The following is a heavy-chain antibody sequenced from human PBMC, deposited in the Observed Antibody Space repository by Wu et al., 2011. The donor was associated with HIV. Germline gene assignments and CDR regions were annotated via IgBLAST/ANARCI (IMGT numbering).Heavy chain of an antibody. D-gene: IGHD2-21*02. CDR3: ARGDWGTGGAY. CDR1: GDSFSTYT. Sequence: QVQLVHLGAELKKPGSSVKVSCKASGDSFSTYTITWVRQTPGQGLEWMGGIIPISDTMVYAQNFQGRVTISADKSTSIAYMELLSLTSDDTAVYYCARGDWGTGGAYWGQGTLVTVSS. CDR2: IIPISDTM. J-gene: IGHJ4*02. V-gene: IGHV1-69*14.